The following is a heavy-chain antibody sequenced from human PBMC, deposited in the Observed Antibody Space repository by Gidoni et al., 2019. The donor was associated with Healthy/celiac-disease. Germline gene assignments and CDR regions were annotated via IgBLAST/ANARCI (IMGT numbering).Heavy chain of an antibody. CDR3: ARLASIVDYYYYYGMDV. V-gene: IGHV3-21*01. J-gene: IGHJ6*02. D-gene: IGHD1-26*01. CDR1: GFTFSSYR. CDR2: ISSSSSYI. Sequence: EVQLVESGGGLVKPGGSLRLSCAASGFTFSSYRMNWVRQAPGKGLEWVSSISSSSSYIYYADSVKGRFTISRDNAKNSLYLQMNSLRAEDTAVYYCARLASIVDYYYYYGMDVWGQGTTVTVSS.